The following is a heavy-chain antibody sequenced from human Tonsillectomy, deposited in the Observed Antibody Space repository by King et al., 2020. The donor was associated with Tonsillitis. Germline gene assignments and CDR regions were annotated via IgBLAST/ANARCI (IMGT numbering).Heavy chain of an antibody. Sequence: QLQESGPGVVKPSETLSLTCTVSGGSISSSDHYWAWIRQPPAKGLGWIGDMYYSGTIFYNLSLKSRITLSGGTSADRFSLKLSSVTAADTAVYFCARSVSGSFDYWGQGALVTVSS. CDR3: ARSVSGSFDY. V-gene: IGHV4-39*01. D-gene: IGHD1-26*01. CDR2: MYYSGTI. CDR1: GGSISSSDHY. J-gene: IGHJ4*02.